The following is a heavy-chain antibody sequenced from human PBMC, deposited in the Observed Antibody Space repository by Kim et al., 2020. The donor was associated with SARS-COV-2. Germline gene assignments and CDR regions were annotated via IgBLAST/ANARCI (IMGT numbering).Heavy chain of an antibody. CDR3: AIYSSGGVFYFDY. CDR1: GGTFSSYA. V-gene: IGHV1-69*13. CDR2: ISPIFGTA. Sequence: AVKVSCKASGGTFSSYASSWVRQAPGQGREWMGGISPIFGTADYAQKFQGRVTITADESTSTAYMELSSLRSEDTAVYYCAIYSSGGVFYFDYWGPGTLVTVSS. J-gene: IGHJ4*02. D-gene: IGHD6-19*01.